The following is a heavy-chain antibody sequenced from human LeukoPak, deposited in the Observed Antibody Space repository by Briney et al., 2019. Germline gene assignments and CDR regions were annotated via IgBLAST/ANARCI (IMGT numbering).Heavy chain of an antibody. V-gene: IGHV3-23*01. Sequence: PGGSLRLSCAASGFTFSSYAMNWVRQAPGKGLEWVSHIGGSGGSTYYADSVKGRFTISRDNSKNTLYLQMNSLRAEDTAVYYCASSQVVRGSWPAFDIWGQGTMVTVSS. D-gene: IGHD3-10*01. CDR2: IGGSGGST. J-gene: IGHJ3*02. CDR3: ASSQVVRGSWPAFDI. CDR1: GFTFSSYA.